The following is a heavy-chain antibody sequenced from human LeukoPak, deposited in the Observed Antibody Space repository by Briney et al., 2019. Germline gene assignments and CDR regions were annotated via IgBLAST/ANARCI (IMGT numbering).Heavy chain of an antibody. Sequence: GGSLRLSCAASGFTFDVYAMHWVRQAPGKGLEWVSGISWNSGSIGYADSVKGRFTISRDNAKNSLYLQMNSLRAEDTALYYCAKVANYDILTGFDYWGQGTLVTVSS. D-gene: IGHD3-9*01. V-gene: IGHV3-9*01. CDR1: GFTFDVYA. J-gene: IGHJ4*02. CDR2: ISWNSGSI. CDR3: AKVANYDILTGFDY.